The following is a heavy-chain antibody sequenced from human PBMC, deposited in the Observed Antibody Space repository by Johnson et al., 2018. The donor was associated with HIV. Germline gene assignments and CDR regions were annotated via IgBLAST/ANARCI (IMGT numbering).Heavy chain of an antibody. CDR3: ASSSPYSGSYGDAFDI. CDR2: ISSSGSTI. V-gene: IGHV3-11*01. CDR1: GFTFDDYG. Sequence: QVQLVESGGGVVQPGRSLRLFCAASGFTFDDYGMSWVRQAPGKGLEWVSYISSSGSTIYYADSVKGRFTISRDNAKNSLYLQMNSLRVEDTAVYYCASSSPYSGSYGDAFDIWGQGTLVTVSS. J-gene: IGHJ3*02. D-gene: IGHD1-26*01.